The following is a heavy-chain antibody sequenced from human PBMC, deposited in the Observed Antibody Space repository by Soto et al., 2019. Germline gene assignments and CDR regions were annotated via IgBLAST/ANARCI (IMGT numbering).Heavy chain of an antibody. CDR1: GGTFSSYA. CDR3: ARGYSGYSEGLDGVRDV. J-gene: IGHJ6*02. D-gene: IGHD6-13*01. Sequence: ASVKVSCKASGGTFSSYAISWVRQAPGQGLEWMGGIIPIFGTANYAQKFQGRVTITADESTSTAYMELSSPRSEDTAVYYCARGYSGYSEGLDGVRDVWGQGTTVTVSS. V-gene: IGHV1-69*01. CDR2: IIPIFGTA.